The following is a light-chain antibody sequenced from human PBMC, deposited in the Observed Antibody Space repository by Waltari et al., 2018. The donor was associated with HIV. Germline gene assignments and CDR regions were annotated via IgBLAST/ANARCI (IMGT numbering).Light chain of an antibody. V-gene: IGLV1-44*01. J-gene: IGLJ1*01. CDR2: GDD. CDR3: AAWDDSLNGYV. CDR1: RANNGRNS. Sequence: QSVLTQPPSASGTPGQRVTISCSGSRANNGRNSVNWYQQLPGTAPTLRIDGDDQRPSGVPDRFSGSKSGTSASLAISGPQSEDEAVYFCAAWDDSLNGYVFGAGTKVTVL.